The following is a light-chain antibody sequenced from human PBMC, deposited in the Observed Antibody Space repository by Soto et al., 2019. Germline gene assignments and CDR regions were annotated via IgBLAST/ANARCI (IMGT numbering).Light chain of an antibody. CDR3: QQSYSTTWT. J-gene: IGKJ1*01. CDR1: QSISSY. Sequence: DIQMTQSPSSLSASVGDMVTITCRASQSISSYLNWYQQKPGKAPNLLIYTASSLQSGVPSRFSGSGSGTDFTLTISSLQPEDFATYSCQQSYSTTWTFGQGTKVDIK. V-gene: IGKV1-39*01. CDR2: TAS.